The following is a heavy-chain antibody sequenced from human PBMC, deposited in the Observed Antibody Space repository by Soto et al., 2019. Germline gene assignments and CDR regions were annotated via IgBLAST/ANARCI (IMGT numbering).Heavy chain of an antibody. CDR3: ARRILPTQSDAFDI. CDR2: ISADNGKT. CDR1: GYTFINYG. V-gene: IGHV1-18*01. J-gene: IGHJ3*02. D-gene: IGHD4-17*01. Sequence: GASVKVSCKVSGYTFINYGISWVRQAPGQGLEWMGWISADNGKTDYVQELQGRVTMTTDTSTTTAYMELGSLRSDDTAMYYCARRILPTQSDAFDIWGQGTMVTVSS.